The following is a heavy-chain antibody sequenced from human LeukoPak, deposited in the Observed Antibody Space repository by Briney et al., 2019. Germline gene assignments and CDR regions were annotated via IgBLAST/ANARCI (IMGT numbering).Heavy chain of an antibody. CDR1: GFTFSSYS. CDR3: ARRRWNDY. J-gene: IGHJ4*02. V-gene: IGHV3-21*01. Sequence: KPGGSLRLSCAASGFTFSSYSMNWVRQAPGKGLEWVSSNSSSSSYIYYADSLKGRFTISRDNAKNSLYLQMNSLRADDTAVYYCARRRWNDYWGQGTLVTVSS. D-gene: IGHD4-23*01. CDR2: NSSSSSYI.